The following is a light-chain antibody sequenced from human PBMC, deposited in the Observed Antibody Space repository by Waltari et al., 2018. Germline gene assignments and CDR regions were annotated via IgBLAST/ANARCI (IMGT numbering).Light chain of an antibody. CDR1: SSDVGGYNY. Sequence: QSALTQPASVSGSPGQSITISCTGTSSDVGGYNYVSWYQQHPGKAPKLMIYDVSKRPSGVSNRFSCSKSGNTASLTISALQAEDEADYYCSSYTSSSTHFSYVFGTGTKVTVL. V-gene: IGLV2-14*01. CDR3: SSYTSSSTHFSYV. CDR2: DVS. J-gene: IGLJ1*01.